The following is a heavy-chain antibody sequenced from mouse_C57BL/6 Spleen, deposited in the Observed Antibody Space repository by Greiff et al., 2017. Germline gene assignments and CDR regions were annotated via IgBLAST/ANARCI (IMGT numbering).Heavy chain of an antibody. CDR3: AIVTTRYYYAMDY. CDR2: IHPSDSDT. Sequence: QVQLKQPGAELVKPGASVKVSCKASGYTFTSYWMHWVKQRPGQGLEWIGRIHPSDSDTNYNQKFKGKATLTVDKSSSTAYMQLSSLTSEDSAVYYCAIVTTRYYYAMDYWGQGTSVTVSS. D-gene: IGHD2-1*01. J-gene: IGHJ4*01. V-gene: IGHV1-74*01. CDR1: GYTFTSYW.